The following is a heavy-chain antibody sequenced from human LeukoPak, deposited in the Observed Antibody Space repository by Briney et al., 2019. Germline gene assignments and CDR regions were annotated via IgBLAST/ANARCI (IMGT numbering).Heavy chain of an antibody. CDR3: ARPRVHSSPNAFDI. Sequence: SETLSLTCTVSGGSISSSSYYWGWIRQPPGKGLEWIGSIYYSGSTYYNPSLKSRVTISVDTSKNQFSLKLSSVTAADTAVYYCARPRVHSSPNAFDIWGQGTMVTVSS. J-gene: IGHJ3*02. CDR1: GGSISSSSYY. CDR2: IYYSGST. V-gene: IGHV4-39*01. D-gene: IGHD6-19*01.